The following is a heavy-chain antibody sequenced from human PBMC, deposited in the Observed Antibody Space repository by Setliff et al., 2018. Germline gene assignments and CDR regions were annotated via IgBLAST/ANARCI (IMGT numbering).Heavy chain of an antibody. V-gene: IGHV1-69*05. CDR1: GGSFRSYG. D-gene: IGHD5-18*01. Sequence: SVKVSCKAPGGSFRSYGISWVRQAPGQGLEWMGGTIPSFGSTNYAHKFQDRVTIMTDESTSTAYMELSSLRTEDTAVYYCAREGVDTRSSTDYRYYMDVWGKGTTVTVSS. CDR2: TIPSFGST. J-gene: IGHJ6*03. CDR3: AREGVDTRSSTDYRYYMDV.